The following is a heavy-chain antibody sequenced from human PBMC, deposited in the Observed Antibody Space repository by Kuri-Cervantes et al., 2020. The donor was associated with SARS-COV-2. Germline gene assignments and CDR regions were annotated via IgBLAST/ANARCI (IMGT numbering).Heavy chain of an antibody. J-gene: IGHJ3*02. CDR1: GGSISSHY. CDR3: ASEAIIVGATGDAFDI. Sequence: GSLRLSCTVSGGSISSHYWSWIRQPPGKGLEWIGYIYYSGSSNYNPSLKSRVTISVDTSKNQFSLKLSSVTAADTAVYYCASEAIIVGATGDAFDIWGQGTMVTVSS. CDR2: IYYSGSS. V-gene: IGHV4-59*11. D-gene: IGHD1-26*01.